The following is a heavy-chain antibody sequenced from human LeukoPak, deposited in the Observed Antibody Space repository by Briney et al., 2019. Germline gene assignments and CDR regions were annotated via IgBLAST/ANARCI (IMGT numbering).Heavy chain of an antibody. CDR1: GYTFTVYY. CDR2: INPNSGGT. V-gene: IGHV1-2*02. J-gene: IGHJ5*02. CDR3: ARVAGSSGYYRFDP. Sequence: ASVKVSCKASGYTFTVYYMHWVRQAPGQGLEWMGWINPNSGGTNYAQKFQGRVTMTRDTSISTAYMELSRLRSDDTAVYYCARVAGSSGYYRFDPWGQGTLVTVSS. D-gene: IGHD3-22*01.